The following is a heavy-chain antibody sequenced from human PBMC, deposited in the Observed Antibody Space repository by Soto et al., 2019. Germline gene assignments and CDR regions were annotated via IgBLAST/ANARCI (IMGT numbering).Heavy chain of an antibody. CDR2: IIPILDLT. V-gene: IGHV1-69*04. CDR1: GGTFINYG. J-gene: IGHJ6*02. D-gene: IGHD6-19*01. Sequence: QVQLVQSGADVQNPGSSVKVSCKASGGTFINYGINWARQAPGQGLEWMGRIIPILDLTNYAQRFRGRVTIIADKSTNTAYLEISSVRSEETAVYYCATVIEVAATYYFGMDVWGQGTSVIVS. CDR3: ATVIEVAATYYFGMDV.